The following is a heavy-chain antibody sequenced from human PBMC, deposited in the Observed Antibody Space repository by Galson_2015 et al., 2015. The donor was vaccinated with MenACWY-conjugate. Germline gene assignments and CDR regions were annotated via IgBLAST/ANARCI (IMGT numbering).Heavy chain of an antibody. D-gene: IGHD6-6*01. Sequence: SLRLSCAPSAFSVGSNYMSWVRQAPGKGLEWVPIIYSGGDTYHADSVKGRFTISRDNSKNTLYLQMNYLRAEDTAVYYCARVGGSSLAPFDYWGQGTLVTVSS. CDR1: AFSVGSNY. CDR2: IYSGGDT. V-gene: IGHV3-53*01. CDR3: ARVGGSSLAPFDY. J-gene: IGHJ4*02.